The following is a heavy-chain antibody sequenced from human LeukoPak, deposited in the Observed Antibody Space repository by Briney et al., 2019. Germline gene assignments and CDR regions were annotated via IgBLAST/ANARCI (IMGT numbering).Heavy chain of an antibody. CDR2: IYHSGST. CDR1: GGSISSGGYS. V-gene: IGHV4-30-2*01. J-gene: IGHJ4*02. Sequence: SSQTLSLTCAVSGGSISSGGYSWSWLRQPPGKGLEWIGYIYHSGSTYYNPSLKSRVTISVDRSKDQFSLKLSSVTAADTAVYYCARVLHRCFSGYYFDYWGQGTLVTVSS. CDR3: ARVLHRCFSGYYFDY. D-gene: IGHD6-19*01.